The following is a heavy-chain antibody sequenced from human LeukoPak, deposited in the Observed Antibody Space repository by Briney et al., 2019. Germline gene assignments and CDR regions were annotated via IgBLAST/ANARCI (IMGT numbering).Heavy chain of an antibody. Sequence: AETLSLTCAVYGGSFSGYYWSWIRQPPGKGLEWIGEINHSGSTNYNPSLKSRVTISVDTSKNQFSLKLSSVTAADTAVYYCARRHYYGSGKAVDPWGQGTLVTVSS. D-gene: IGHD3-10*01. J-gene: IGHJ5*02. CDR1: GGSFSGYY. CDR3: ARRHYYGSGKAVDP. CDR2: INHSGST. V-gene: IGHV4-34*01.